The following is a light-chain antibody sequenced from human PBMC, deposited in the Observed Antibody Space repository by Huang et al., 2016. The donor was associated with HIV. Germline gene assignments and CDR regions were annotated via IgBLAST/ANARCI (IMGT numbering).Light chain of an antibody. CDR1: QSVSSN. Sequence: EIVMTQSPATLSVSPGERATLSCRASQSVSSNLAWYQQKPAQAPRHLIYGASTRASGIPARFSGRGSGTEFTLTISSLQSEDFAVYYCQQYNKWLWTFGQGTKVEVK. CDR3: QQYNKWLWT. V-gene: IGKV3D-15*01. J-gene: IGKJ1*01. CDR2: GAS.